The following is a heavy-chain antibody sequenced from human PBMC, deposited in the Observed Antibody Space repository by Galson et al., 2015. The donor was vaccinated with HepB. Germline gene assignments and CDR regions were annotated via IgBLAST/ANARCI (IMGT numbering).Heavy chain of an antibody. Sequence: SLRLSCAASGFTFSSYWMSWVRQAPGKGLEWVANIKQDGSEKYYVDSVKGRFTISRDNAKNSLYLQMNSLRAEDTAVYYCARGDEYSSGWYWRESYWYFDLWGRGTLVTVSS. J-gene: IGHJ2*01. CDR1: GFTFSSYW. V-gene: IGHV3-7*01. D-gene: IGHD6-19*01. CDR3: ARGDEYSSGWYWRESYWYFDL. CDR2: IKQDGSEK.